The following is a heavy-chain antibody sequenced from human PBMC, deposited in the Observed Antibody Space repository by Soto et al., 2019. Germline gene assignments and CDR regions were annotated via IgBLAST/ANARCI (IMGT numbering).Heavy chain of an antibody. D-gene: IGHD6-25*01. CDR1: GFTFSSYT. CDR3: AKAHQKGGYDY. Sequence: EVQLLESGGGLVQPGESLRLSCAASGFTFSSYTMGWVRQAPGKGLEWVSDIDSTGGSTYYADSVKGRFTISRDNSKHTLFLHIKSLRAEAPAVYHCAKAHQKGGYDYWGQGTLVTFSS. CDR2: IDSTGGST. V-gene: IGHV3-23*01. J-gene: IGHJ4*02.